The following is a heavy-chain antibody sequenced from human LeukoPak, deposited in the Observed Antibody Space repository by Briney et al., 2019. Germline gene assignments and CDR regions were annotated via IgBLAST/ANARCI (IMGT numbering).Heavy chain of an antibody. V-gene: IGHV4-30-4*01. Sequence: SETLSLTCTVSGGSISSGDYYWSWIRQPPGKGLEWIGYIYYSGSTYYNPSLKSRVTISVDTSKNQFSLKLSSVTAADTAVYYCARLRCSSTSCYENWFDPWGQGTLVTVSS. CDR3: ARLRCSSTSCYENWFDP. D-gene: IGHD2-2*01. J-gene: IGHJ5*02. CDR1: GGSISSGDYY. CDR2: IYYSGST.